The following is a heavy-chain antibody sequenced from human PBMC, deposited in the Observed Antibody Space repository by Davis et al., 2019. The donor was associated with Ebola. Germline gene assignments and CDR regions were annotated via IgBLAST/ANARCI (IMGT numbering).Heavy chain of an antibody. CDR1: GFTFSTYA. J-gene: IGHJ4*02. CDR3: ATLIASTGTFDH. D-gene: IGHD1-1*01. V-gene: IGHV3-23*01. Sequence: GESLKISCEASGFTFSTYAMSWVRQAPGKGLEWVSSIITTDGNTYYADSVKGRFTISRDNSKNTLYLQMHSLRTADTAVYYCATLIASTGTFDHWGQGTLVTVSS. CDR2: IITTDGNT.